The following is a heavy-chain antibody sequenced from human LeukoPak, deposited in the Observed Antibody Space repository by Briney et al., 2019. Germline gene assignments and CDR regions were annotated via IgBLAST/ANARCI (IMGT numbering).Heavy chain of an antibody. Sequence: SETLSLTCTVSGGSISSYYWSWIRQPPGKGLEWIGYIYYSGSTNYNPSLKSRVTISVDTSKNQFSLKLSSVTAADTAVYYCARQTFWSGYDNNWFDPWGQGTLVTVSS. CDR1: GGSISSYY. D-gene: IGHD3-3*01. CDR3: ARQTFWSGYDNNWFDP. V-gene: IGHV4-59*08. CDR2: IYYSGST. J-gene: IGHJ5*02.